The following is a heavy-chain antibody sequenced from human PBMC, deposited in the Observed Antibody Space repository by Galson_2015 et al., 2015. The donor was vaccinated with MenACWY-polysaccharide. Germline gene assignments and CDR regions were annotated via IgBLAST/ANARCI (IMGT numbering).Heavy chain of an antibody. V-gene: IGHV3-23*01. Sequence: LEWVSSITDGAYSTYYADSVKGRFTISRDNSKNTLYLQMNSLRAEDTAVYYCAKNSTRSYTFDYYGMDAWGQGTTVTVSS. D-gene: IGHD2/OR15-2a*01. CDR2: ITDGAYST. J-gene: IGHJ6*02. CDR3: AKNSTRSYTFDYYGMDA.